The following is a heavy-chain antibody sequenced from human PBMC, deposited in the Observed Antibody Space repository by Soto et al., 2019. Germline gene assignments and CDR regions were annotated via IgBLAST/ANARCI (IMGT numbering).Heavy chain of an antibody. D-gene: IGHD3-22*01. Sequence: PSETLSLTCTVSGGSISSSSYYWGWIRQPPGKGLEWIGSIYYSGSTYYNPSLKSRVTISVDTSKNQFSLKLSSVTAADTAVYYCARLGVVSRFGRWYYYGMDVWGQGTTVTVSS. V-gene: IGHV4-39*01. CDR3: ARLGVVSRFGRWYYYGMDV. CDR2: IYYSGST. J-gene: IGHJ6*02. CDR1: GGSISSSSYY.